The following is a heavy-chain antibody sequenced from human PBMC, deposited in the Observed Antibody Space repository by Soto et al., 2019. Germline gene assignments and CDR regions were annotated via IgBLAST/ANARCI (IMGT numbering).Heavy chain of an antibody. CDR1: GFTFSSYG. D-gene: IGHD2-15*01. CDR2: ISYDGSNK. CDR3: AKELLRYCSGGSCRLFDY. V-gene: IGHV3-30*18. J-gene: IGHJ4*01. Sequence: GGSLRLSCAASGFTFSSYGMHWVRQAPGKGLEWVAVISYDGSNKYYADSVKGRFTISRDNSKNTLYLQMNSLRAEDTAVYYCAKELLRYCSGGSCRLFDYWGHGTLVTVSS.